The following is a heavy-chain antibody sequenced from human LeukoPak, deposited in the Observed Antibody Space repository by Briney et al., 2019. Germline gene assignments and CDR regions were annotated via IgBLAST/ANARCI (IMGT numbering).Heavy chain of an antibody. V-gene: IGHV3-74*01. Sequence: GSLRLSCAASGFTLSSYTMYWVRQAPGRGLVWVARFTSDGNSITYADFVKGRFTVSRDIAKNTLYLQMNSLRAEDTAVYYCARAQVGTPTDCWGQGTLVTVSS. CDR1: GFTLSSYT. D-gene: IGHD1-26*01. J-gene: IGHJ4*02. CDR3: ARAQVGTPTDC. CDR2: FTSDGNSI.